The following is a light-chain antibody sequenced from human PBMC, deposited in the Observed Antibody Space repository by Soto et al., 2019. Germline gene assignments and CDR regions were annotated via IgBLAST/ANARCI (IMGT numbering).Light chain of an antibody. CDR1: QSVSSSF. J-gene: IGKJ2*01. CDR2: GAS. V-gene: IGKV3-20*01. Sequence: VFTQSVGILFFPPGETTKLSCRASQSVSSSFLAWYQQKPAQAPRLLIYGASRGDNGIPDRFSCSGSATELSLTITKLEPGDMSVYYCRQFKGFAQGTSL. CDR3: RQFKG.